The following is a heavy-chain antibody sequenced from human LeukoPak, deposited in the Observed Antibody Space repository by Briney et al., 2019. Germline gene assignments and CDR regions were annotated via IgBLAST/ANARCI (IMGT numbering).Heavy chain of an antibody. CDR2: ISAYNGNT. CDR1: GYTFTSYG. J-gene: IGHJ4*02. D-gene: IGHD5-18*01. V-gene: IGHV1-18*04. CDR3: ARSEPMVTMSDY. Sequence: ASVKVSCKASGYTFTSYGISWVRQAPGQGLEWMGWISAYNGNTNYAQKLQGSVTMTTDTSTSTAYMELRSLRSDDTAVYYCARSEPMVTMSDYWGQGTLVTVSS.